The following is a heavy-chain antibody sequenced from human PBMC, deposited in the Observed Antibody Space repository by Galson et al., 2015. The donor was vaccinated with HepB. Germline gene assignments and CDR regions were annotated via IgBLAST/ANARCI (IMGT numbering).Heavy chain of an antibody. D-gene: IGHD3-3*01. J-gene: IGHJ3*02. Sequence: SCKAFGGTFSNYAINWVRQAPGQGLEWMGGIIPLFGTANYSQKFQGRVPFTADESTSKAYMELRSLRSGDTAVYYCARGKPTYYDFWSGLTFDIWGQGTMVTVSS. CDR2: IIPLFGTA. V-gene: IGHV1-69*01. CDR1: GGTFSNYA. CDR3: ARGKPTYYDFWSGLTFDI.